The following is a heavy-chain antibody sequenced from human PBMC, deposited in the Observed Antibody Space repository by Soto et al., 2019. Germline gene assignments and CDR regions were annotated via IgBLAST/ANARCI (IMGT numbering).Heavy chain of an antibody. CDR1: GFTFSDYY. CDR3: ARAATQMVRSYYMDV. V-gene: IGHV3-11*01. Sequence: QVQLVESGGGLVKPGGSLRLSCAASGFTFSDYYMSWIRQAPGKGLVWVSYISSSGSTIYYSDSVKGRVTISRDNAKNSLYLQMNSLRAEATAVYYCARAATQMVRSYYMDVWGKGTTVTVSS. CDR2: ISSSGSTI. D-gene: IGHD3-10*01. J-gene: IGHJ6*03.